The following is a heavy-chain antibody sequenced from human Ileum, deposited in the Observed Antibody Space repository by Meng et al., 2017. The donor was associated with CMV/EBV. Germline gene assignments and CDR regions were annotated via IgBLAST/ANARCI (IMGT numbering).Heavy chain of an antibody. D-gene: IGHD1-26*01. CDR3: ARDLTNKWFYY. CDR1: GDPISSGSHS. CDR2: MYFSGIA. V-gene: IGHV4-39*07. Sequence: QLQGAGPGLVKPAEALSLTCHASGDPISSGSHSWAWFRQPPGKRLEWIGSMYFSGIADYNPSLKSRVTISLHATQKQFSLRLTSVTAADSAVYFCARDLTNKWFYYWGQGTLVTVSS. J-gene: IGHJ4*02.